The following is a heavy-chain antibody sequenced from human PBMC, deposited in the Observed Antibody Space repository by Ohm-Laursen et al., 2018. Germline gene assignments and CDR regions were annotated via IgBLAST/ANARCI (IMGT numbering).Heavy chain of an antibody. Sequence: SLRLSCTASGFTFSSYWMSWVRQAPGKGLEWVGRIKRKADGETTDYAAPVKDRLTISRDDSKTTLYLQMNSLKTEDTAVYYCATGLPADDAFNIWGQGTMVTVSS. CDR1: GFTFSSYW. CDR2: IKRKADGETT. J-gene: IGHJ3*02. CDR3: ATGLPADDAFNI. V-gene: IGHV3-15*01.